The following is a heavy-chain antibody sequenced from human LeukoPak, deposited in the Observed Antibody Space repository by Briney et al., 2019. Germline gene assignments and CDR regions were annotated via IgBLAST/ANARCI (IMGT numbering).Heavy chain of an antibody. J-gene: IGHJ4*02. CDR3: ATDGSPFDN. CDR2: IKQDGNEK. V-gene: IGHV3-7*01. Sequence: GGSLRLSCAASGFTFSSYWMSWVREPPGKGLEWVANIKQDGNEKYYLDSVKGRFTISRDNAKNSLYLQMDSLRAEDTAVYYCATDGSPFDNWGQGTLVTVSS. CDR1: GFTFSSYW.